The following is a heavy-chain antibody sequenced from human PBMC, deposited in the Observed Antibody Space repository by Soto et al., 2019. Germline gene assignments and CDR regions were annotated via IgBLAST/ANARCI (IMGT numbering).Heavy chain of an antibody. Sequence: SETLSLTCTVSAASFSKYYWSWIRQPPGKGLEWIGYIYFNGNTNYNPSLKRRVTISIDTSKKQISLNLTSVTDADTAVYYCAKDWGPYSSSSLIPTRNWLDPWGQGTLVTVSS. CDR3: AKDWGPYSSSSLIPTRNWLDP. CDR1: AASFSKYY. CDR2: IYFNGNT. D-gene: IGHD6-6*01. J-gene: IGHJ5*02. V-gene: IGHV4-59*01.